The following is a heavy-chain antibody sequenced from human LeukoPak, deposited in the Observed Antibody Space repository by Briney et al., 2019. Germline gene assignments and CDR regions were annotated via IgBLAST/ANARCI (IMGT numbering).Heavy chain of an antibody. J-gene: IGHJ4*02. Sequence: SQTLSLTCAVSGGSISSGGYSWSWIRQPPGKGLEWIGYIYHSGSTYYNPSLKSRVTISVDRSKNQFSLKLSSVTAADTAVYYCARGKDSPDYGEYLDYWGQGTLVTVSS. CDR2: IYHSGST. CDR1: GGSISSGGYS. D-gene: IGHD4-17*01. CDR3: ARGKDSPDYGEYLDY. V-gene: IGHV4-30-2*01.